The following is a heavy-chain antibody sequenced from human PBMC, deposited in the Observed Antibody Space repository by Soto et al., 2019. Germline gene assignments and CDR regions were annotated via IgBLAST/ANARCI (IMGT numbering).Heavy chain of an antibody. V-gene: IGHV1-69*01. CDR3: ARGIVPAASIDYYGMDV. Sequence: ASVKVSCKASGGTFSSYAISWVRQAPGQGFEWMGGIIPIFGTANYAQKFQGRVTITADESTSTAYMELSSLRSEDTAVYYCARGIVPAASIDYYGMDVWGQGTTVTVS. D-gene: IGHD2-2*01. CDR2: IIPIFGTA. J-gene: IGHJ6*02. CDR1: GGTFSSYA.